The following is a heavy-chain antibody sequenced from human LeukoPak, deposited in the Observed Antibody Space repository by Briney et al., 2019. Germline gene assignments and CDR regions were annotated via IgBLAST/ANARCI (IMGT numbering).Heavy chain of an antibody. V-gene: IGHV3-21*01. Sequence: AGGSLRLSCAASGFTFSSYSMNWVRQAPGKGLEWVSSISSSSSYIYYADSVKGRFTISRDNAKNSLYLQMNSLRAEDTAVYYCARSGVLRFLEWLLDAFDIWGQGTMVTVSS. CDR2: ISSSSSYI. J-gene: IGHJ3*02. CDR1: GFTFSSYS. D-gene: IGHD3-3*01. CDR3: ARSGVLRFLEWLLDAFDI.